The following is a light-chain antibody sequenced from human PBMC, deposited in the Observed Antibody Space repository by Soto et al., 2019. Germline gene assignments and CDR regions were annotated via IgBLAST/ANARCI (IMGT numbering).Light chain of an antibody. V-gene: IGLV1-44*01. J-gene: IGLJ1*01. CDR3: AAWDDSLSGYV. CDR1: SSNIGGNA. CDR2: SNN. Sequence: QSVLTQPPSASGTPGQRVTISCSGSSSNIGGNAVNWYQQLPGTTPKLLIYSNNQRPSGVPDRFSGSKSGTSASLAISGLQSEDEADYYCAAWDDSLSGYVFGTGTKPPS.